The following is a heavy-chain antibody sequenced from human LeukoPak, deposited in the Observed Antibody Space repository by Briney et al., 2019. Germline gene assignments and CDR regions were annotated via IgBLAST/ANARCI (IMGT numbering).Heavy chain of an antibody. CDR3: ARDSSNVAVD. V-gene: IGHV4-59*01. CDR1: DGSISSYC. D-gene: IGHD2/OR15-2a*01. CDR2: ICSSGNP. J-gene: IGHJ4*02. Sequence: SETLSLTCTVSDGSISSYCWSWIRQPPGRGLEWIEYICSSGNPNYNPSLNSRVSMAIDTSKNQFTLRLSSVTAADTAIYYCARDSSNVAVDWGQGTLVTVSP.